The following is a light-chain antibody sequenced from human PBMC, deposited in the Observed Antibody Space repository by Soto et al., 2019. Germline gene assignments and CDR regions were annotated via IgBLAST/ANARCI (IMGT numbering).Light chain of an antibody. V-gene: IGLV4-69*01. CDR1: SGLSDYT. J-gene: IGLJ2*01. CDR3: QTWGTGARI. CDR2: VNSDGSH. Sequence: QLVLTQSPSASASLGGSVTLTCSLSSGLSDYTIAWHQQQPEKGPRFLMRVNSDGSHIKGDEIPDRFSGSSSGTERYLTISSLQSEDEGDYYCQTWGTGARIFGGGTQLTVL.